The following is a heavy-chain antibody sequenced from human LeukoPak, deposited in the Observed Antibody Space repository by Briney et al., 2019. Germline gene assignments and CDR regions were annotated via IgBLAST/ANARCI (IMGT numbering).Heavy chain of an antibody. D-gene: IGHD3-3*01. CDR3: AKDAPIRGRITIFGVVP. CDR2: IRYDGSNK. J-gene: IGHJ5*02. V-gene: IGHV3-30*02. CDR1: GFTFSSHG. Sequence: PGGSLRLSCAASGFTFSSHGIHWVRQAPGKGLEWVAFIRYDGSNKYYADSVKGRFTISRDSSKNTLYLQMSSLRAEDTAVYYCAKDAPIRGRITIFGVVPWGQGTLVTVSS.